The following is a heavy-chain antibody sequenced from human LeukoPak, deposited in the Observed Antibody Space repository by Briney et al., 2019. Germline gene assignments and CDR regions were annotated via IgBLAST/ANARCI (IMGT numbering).Heavy chain of an antibody. CDR3: ARPKSVGTIDY. J-gene: IGHJ4*02. CDR2: IYYSGST. D-gene: IGHD1-1*01. CDR1: GDSISSSSYY. V-gene: IGHV4-39*01. Sequence: KSSETLSLTCTVSGDSISSSSYYWGWIRQPPGKGLEWIGSIYYSGSTYYNPSLKSRVTISVDTSKNQFSLKLSSVTAADTAVYYCARPKSVGTIDYWGQGTLVTVSS.